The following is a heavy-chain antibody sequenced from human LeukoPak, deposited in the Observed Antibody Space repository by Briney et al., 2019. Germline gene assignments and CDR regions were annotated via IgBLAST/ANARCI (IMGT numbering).Heavy chain of an antibody. V-gene: IGHV5-51*01. D-gene: IGHD5-12*01. CDR3: ARHIGYSGYDSTQKNWFDP. CDR2: IYPGDSDT. J-gene: IGHJ5*02. Sequence: GESLKISCKGSGYSFTSYWIGWVRQMPGKGLEWMGIIYPGDSDTRYSPSFQGQVTISADKSISTAYLQWSSLKASDTAMYYCARHIGYSGYDSTQKNWFDPWGQGTLVTVSS. CDR1: GYSFTSYW.